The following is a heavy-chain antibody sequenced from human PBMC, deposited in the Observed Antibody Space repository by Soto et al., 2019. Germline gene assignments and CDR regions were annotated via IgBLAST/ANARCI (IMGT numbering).Heavy chain of an antibody. J-gene: IGHJ6*02. CDR2: IHSGGSRI. D-gene: IGHD4-17*01. CDR1: GFTFSTYH. Sequence: PGWSLRLSCAASGFTFSTYHMNWVRQAPGKGLEWVSYIHSGGSRIYYADSVKGRFTISRDNAKNSLYLQMNSLRAEDTAVYYCARDGSTVTTNYHYDMDVWGQGTTVTASS. CDR3: ARDGSTVTTNYHYDMDV. V-gene: IGHV3-48*03.